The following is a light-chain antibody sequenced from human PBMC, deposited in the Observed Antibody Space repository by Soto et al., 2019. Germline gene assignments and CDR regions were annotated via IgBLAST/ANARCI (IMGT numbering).Light chain of an antibody. V-gene: IGLV1-44*01. CDR2: SNN. CDR3: ATWDDSLNGGV. CDR1: SSNIGSNT. Sequence: QSVLTQPPSASGTPGQRVSISCSGNSSNIGSNTVNWYHQLPGTAPTLLIYSNNQRPSGVPDRFSGSKSGTSASLAISGLQSQDEADYYCATWDDSLNGGVFGGGTKLTVL. J-gene: IGLJ3*02.